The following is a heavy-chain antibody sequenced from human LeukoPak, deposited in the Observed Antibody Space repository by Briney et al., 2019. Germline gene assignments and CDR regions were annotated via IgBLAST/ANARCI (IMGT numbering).Heavy chain of an antibody. J-gene: IGHJ3*02. Sequence: PGESLKISCQGSGYRLTSYWIGWVRQMPGKGLEWMGIIYPGDSDTRYSPSFQGQVTISADKSISTAYLQWSSLKASDTAMYYCASYYYDSSGYYGGAFDIWGQGTMVTVSS. CDR2: IYPGDSDT. V-gene: IGHV5-51*01. CDR3: ASYYYDSSGYYGGAFDI. D-gene: IGHD3-22*01. CDR1: GYRLTSYW.